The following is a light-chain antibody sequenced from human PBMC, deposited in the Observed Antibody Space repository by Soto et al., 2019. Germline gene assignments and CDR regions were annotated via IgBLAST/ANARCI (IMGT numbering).Light chain of an antibody. V-gene: IGKV3-20*01. Sequence: EIVLTQSPGTLSLSPGERATLSCRASQSVSSNYLAWYQQKPGQAPRLLIYGASSRATGIPDRFSGGGSGTDFTLTISRLEPEDFAVYYCQRYGSSPWMCGQGTKVEIK. CDR1: QSVSSNY. CDR3: QRYGSSPWM. J-gene: IGKJ1*01. CDR2: GAS.